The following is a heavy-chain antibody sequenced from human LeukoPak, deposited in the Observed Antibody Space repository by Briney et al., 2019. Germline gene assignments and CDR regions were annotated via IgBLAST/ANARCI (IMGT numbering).Heavy chain of an antibody. Sequence: AESLTLSCATSGFTFRTYGMHWVRQAPGKGLEWVAFIRNDGNNKYYADSGKGRFTISRENSKNTLYLQMNSLRAEDTAVYYCSKDLYYYDSSGYYYFDCWGQGGLVTVSS. CDR3: SKDLYYYDSSGYYYFDC. CDR1: GFTFRTYG. CDR2: IRNDGNNK. D-gene: IGHD3-22*01. J-gene: IGHJ4*02. V-gene: IGHV3-30*02.